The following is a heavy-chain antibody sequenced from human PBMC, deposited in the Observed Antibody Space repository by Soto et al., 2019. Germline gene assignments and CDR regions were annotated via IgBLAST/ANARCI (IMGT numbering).Heavy chain of an antibody. J-gene: IGHJ5*02. CDR1: GGSVSSGSYY. CDR2: IYYSGST. Sequence: SETLSLTCTVSGGSVSSGSYYWSWIRQPPGKGLEWIGYIYYSGSTNYNPSLKSRVTISVDTSKNQFYLKLSSVTAADPAVYYCARDSLRFYDFWSGYYKDGSGSYPRFDPWGQGTLVTVSS. D-gene: IGHD3-3*01. CDR3: ARDSLRFYDFWSGYYKDGSGSYPRFDP. V-gene: IGHV4-61*01.